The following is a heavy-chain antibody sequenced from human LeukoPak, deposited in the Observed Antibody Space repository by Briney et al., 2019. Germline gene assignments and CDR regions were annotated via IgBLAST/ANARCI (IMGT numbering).Heavy chain of an antibody. J-gene: IGHJ5*02. CDR3: ARVSGYNFPNWFDP. V-gene: IGHV3-21*01. CDR2: ISSSSSYI. Sequence: GGSLRLSCAASGFTFSSYSMNWVRQAPGKGLEWVSSISSSSSYIYYADSVKGRFTISRDNAKNSLYLQMNSLRAEDTAVYYCARVSGYNFPNWFDPWGQGTLVTVSS. CDR1: GFTFSSYS. D-gene: IGHD5-24*01.